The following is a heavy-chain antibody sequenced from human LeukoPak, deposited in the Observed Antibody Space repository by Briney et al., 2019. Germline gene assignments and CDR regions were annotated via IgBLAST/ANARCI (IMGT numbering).Heavy chain of an antibody. D-gene: IGHD5-24*01. CDR3: AKDRPMAMRHNYGMGV. CDR1: GFIFSKYA. J-gene: IGHJ6*02. Sequence: PGGSLRLSCETSGFIFSKYAMQWVRQAPGRGLEWVAVLWYDGSKEHCADSVKGRFTISRDNSKNTLYLQMNSLRAEDTAVYYCAKDRPMAMRHNYGMGVWGQGTTVTVSS. V-gene: IGHV3-30*02. CDR2: LWYDGSKE.